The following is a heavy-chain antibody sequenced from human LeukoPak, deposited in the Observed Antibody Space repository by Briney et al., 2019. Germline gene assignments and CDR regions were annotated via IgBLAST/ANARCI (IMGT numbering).Heavy chain of an antibody. CDR1: GLTFSSYW. CDR2: IKRDGSER. Sequence: GGSPRLSCVASGLTFSSYWMHWVRHVPGKGLECVASIKRDGSERYYVDSVKGRFTISRDNTKNSLYLHMSDLRPEDTALYYCASLSGFYQSYWGQGTLVTVSS. V-gene: IGHV3-7*01. CDR3: ASLSGFYQSY. J-gene: IGHJ4*02. D-gene: IGHD3-22*01.